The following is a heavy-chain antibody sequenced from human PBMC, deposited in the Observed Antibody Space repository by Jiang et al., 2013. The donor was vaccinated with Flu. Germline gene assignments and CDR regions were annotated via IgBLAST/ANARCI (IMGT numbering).Heavy chain of an antibody. J-gene: IGHJ6*02. V-gene: IGHV3-49*04. D-gene: IGHD6-13*01. CDR3: TSPDGCWYVGYYYGMDV. CDR1: GFTFGDYA. Sequence: VQLVESGGGLVQPGGSLRLSCAASGFTFGDYAMSWVRQAPGKGLEWVGFIRSKAYGGTTEYAASVKGRFTISRDDSKSIAYLQMNSLKTEDTAVYYCTSPDGCWYVGYYYGMDVWGQGTTVTVSS. CDR2: IRSKAYGGTT.